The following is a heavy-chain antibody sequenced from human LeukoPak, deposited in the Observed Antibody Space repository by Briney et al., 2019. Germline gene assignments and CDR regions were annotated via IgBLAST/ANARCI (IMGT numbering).Heavy chain of an antibody. Sequence: GASVKVSCKTSGYTFTSYGISWVRQAPGQGLEWMGWISAYNGNTNYAQKLQGRVTMTTDTSTSTAYMELRSLRSDDTAVYYCAREGGLWFGELLPYFDYWGQGTLVTVSS. CDR3: AREGGLWFGELLPYFDY. J-gene: IGHJ4*02. CDR1: GYTFTSYG. D-gene: IGHD3-10*01. CDR2: ISAYNGNT. V-gene: IGHV1-18*01.